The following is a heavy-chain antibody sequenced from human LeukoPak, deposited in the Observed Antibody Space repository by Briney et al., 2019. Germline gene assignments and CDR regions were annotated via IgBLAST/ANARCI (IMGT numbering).Heavy chain of an antibody. D-gene: IGHD3-9*01. V-gene: IGHV3-21*05. CDR2: ISSSSSYI. CDR1: GFTFSSYE. Sequence: PGGSLRLSCAASGFTFSSYEMHWVRQAPGKGLEWISYISSSSSYIYYADSVKGRFTISRDNAKNSLYLQMNSLRAEDTAVYYCARDKYYDILTGWGQGTLVTVSS. J-gene: IGHJ4*02. CDR3: ARDKYYDILTG.